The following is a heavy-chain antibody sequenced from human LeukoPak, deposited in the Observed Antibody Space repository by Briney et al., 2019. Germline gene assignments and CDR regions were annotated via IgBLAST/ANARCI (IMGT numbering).Heavy chain of an antibody. D-gene: IGHD1-26*01. CDR1: GGSFSGYY. Sequence: SETLSLTCAVYGGSFSGYYWSWIRQPPGKGLEWLGEINHSGSTNYNPSLKSRVTISVDTSKNQFSLKLSSVTAADTAVYYCARGQWELLSRYYYYMDVWGKGTTVTVSS. CDR3: ARGQWELLSRYYYYMDV. V-gene: IGHV4-34*01. J-gene: IGHJ6*03. CDR2: INHSGST.